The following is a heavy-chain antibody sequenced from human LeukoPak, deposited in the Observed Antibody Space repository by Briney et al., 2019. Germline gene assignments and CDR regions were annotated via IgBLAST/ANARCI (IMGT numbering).Heavy chain of an antibody. CDR1: GGSISSSSYY. D-gene: IGHD2-15*01. CDR2: IYYSGST. Sequence: SETLSLTCTVSGGSISSSSYYWGWIRQPPGKGLEWIGSIYYSGSTYYNPSLKSRVTISVDTSKNQFSLKLSSVTAADTAVYYCARGLVVVAATPWDYYYYMDVWGKGTTVTISS. J-gene: IGHJ6*03. CDR3: ARGLVVVAATPWDYYYYMDV. V-gene: IGHV4-39*07.